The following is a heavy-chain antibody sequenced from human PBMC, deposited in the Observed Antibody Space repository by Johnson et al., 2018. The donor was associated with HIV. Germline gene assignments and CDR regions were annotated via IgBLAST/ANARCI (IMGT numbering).Heavy chain of an antibody. CDR3: AKERQLVRAFDI. J-gene: IGHJ3*02. V-gene: IGHV3-30*04. D-gene: IGHD6-6*01. CDR2: ISYDGSNK. Sequence: QVQLVESDGGVVQPGRSLRLSCAASGFTFSSYAMHWVRQAPGKGLEWVAVISYDGSNKYYADSVKGRFTISRDNSKNTLYLQMSSLRTEDTAVYYCAKERQLVRAFDIWGQGTMFTVSS. CDR1: GFTFSSYA.